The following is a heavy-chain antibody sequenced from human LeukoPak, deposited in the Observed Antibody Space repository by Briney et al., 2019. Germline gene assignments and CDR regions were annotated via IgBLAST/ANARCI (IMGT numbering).Heavy chain of an antibody. CDR2: INPSGGST. CDR1: GYTFTSYY. CDR3: VRETLRALFYFDY. J-gene: IGHJ4*02. V-gene: IGHV1-46*01. Sequence: ASVKVSCKASGYTFTSYYMHWVRQAPGQGLEGMGIINPSGGSTSYAQKFQGRVTITRDTSTNTVYMEVSSLSSEDTAVYFCVRETLRALFYFDYWGQGTLVTVSS.